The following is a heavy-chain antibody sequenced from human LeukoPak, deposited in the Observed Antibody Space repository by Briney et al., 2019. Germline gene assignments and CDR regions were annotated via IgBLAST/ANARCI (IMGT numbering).Heavy chain of an antibody. CDR2: INHSGTS. D-gene: IGHD5-18*01. J-gene: IGHJ4*02. V-gene: IGHV4-34*01. Sequence: PSETLSLTCAVYGGSFSDYYWTWIRQTPGKGLEWIGEINHSGTSNYNPSLKSRVTVSVDTSKNQFSLNLRSVTAADTAVYYCTRAGYSFGHCDYWGQGTLVTIPS. CDR3: TRAGYSFGHCDY. CDR1: GGSFSDYY.